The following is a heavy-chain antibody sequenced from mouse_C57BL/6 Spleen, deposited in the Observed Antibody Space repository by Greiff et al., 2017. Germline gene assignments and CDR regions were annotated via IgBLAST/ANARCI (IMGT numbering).Heavy chain of an antibody. CDR2: IWSGGST. CDR1: GFSLTSYG. Sequence: VLLQQSGPGLVQPSQSLSITCTVSGFSLTSYGVHWVRQSPGKGLEWLGVIWSGGSTDYYAAIISRLSISQDNSKSQIFIKMNSLQADETARYYCARRAVIASSYYAMDYVGQGTSVTVSS. CDR3: ARRAVIASSYYAMDY. J-gene: IGHJ4*01. V-gene: IGHV2-2*01. D-gene: IGHD1-1*01.